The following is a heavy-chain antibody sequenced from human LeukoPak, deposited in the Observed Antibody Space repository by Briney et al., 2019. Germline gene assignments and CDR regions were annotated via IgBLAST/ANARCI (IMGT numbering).Heavy chain of an antibody. V-gene: IGHV3-21*01. CDR2: ISSSSNFI. J-gene: IGHJ6*03. D-gene: IGHD1-26*01. CDR1: GFTFSSNS. CDR3: ARVDGGATLNYYYMDV. Sequence: PGGSLRLSCAASGFTFSSNSMNWVRQAPGKGLEWVSCISSSSNFIYYADSVKGRFTISRDNAKNSLYLQMNSLRAEDTAVYYCARVDGGATLNYYYMDVWGKGTTVTVSS.